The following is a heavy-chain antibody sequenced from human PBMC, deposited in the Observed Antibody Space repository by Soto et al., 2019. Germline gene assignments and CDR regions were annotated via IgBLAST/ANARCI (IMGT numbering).Heavy chain of an antibody. CDR2: INPNSGGT. D-gene: IGHD3-22*01. CDR1: GYTFTGYY. Sequence: ASVKVSCKASGYTFTGYYMHWVRQAPGQGLEWMGWINPNSGGTNYAQKFQGRVTMTRDTSISTAYMELSRLGSDDTAVYYCASLHNYYDSSGYFAFDIWGQGTMVTVSS. J-gene: IGHJ3*02. V-gene: IGHV1-2*02. CDR3: ASLHNYYDSSGYFAFDI.